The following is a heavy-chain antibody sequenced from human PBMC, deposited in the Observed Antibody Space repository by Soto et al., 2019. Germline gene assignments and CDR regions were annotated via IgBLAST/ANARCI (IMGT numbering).Heavy chain of an antibody. V-gene: IGHV3-7*01. CDR1: GFTFSSYW. Sequence: GGPLRLSCAASGFTFSSYWMSWVRQAPGKGLEWVANIKQDGSEKYYVDSVKGRFTISRDNAKNSLYLQMNSLRAEDTAVYYCASSQQLVQRETFDYWGQGTLVTVSS. J-gene: IGHJ4*02. CDR2: IKQDGSEK. CDR3: ASSQQLVQRETFDY. D-gene: IGHD6-13*01.